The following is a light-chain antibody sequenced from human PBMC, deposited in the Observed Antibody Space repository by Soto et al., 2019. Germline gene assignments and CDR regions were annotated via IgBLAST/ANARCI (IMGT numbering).Light chain of an antibody. CDR3: QQFATSPYT. Sequence: ETVLTQSPGTLSLSPGERATLSCRASQSLNSTYLVWYQQKPGQAPRLLIQGASIRVTRIPDRFSGSGSGTDCTLTIDRLESEDSAVYYCQQFATSPYTFGPGTNLEIK. CDR1: QSLNSTY. J-gene: IGKJ2*01. CDR2: GAS. V-gene: IGKV3-20*01.